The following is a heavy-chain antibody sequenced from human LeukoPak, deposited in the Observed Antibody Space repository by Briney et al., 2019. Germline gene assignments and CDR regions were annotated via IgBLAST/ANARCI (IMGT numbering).Heavy chain of an antibody. V-gene: IGHV3-23*01. D-gene: IGHD1-26*01. CDR3: AKDVGKWESLHFFDY. Sequence: GGSLRLSCLTSGFTLSTNAMSWVRQAPGKGLEWISGISGSGASTYYADSVKGRFTIFRDDSRNTLYLQMNSLRGDDTAVYYCAKDVGKWESLHFFDYWGQGALVTVSS. J-gene: IGHJ4*02. CDR2: ISGSGAST. CDR1: GFTLSTNA.